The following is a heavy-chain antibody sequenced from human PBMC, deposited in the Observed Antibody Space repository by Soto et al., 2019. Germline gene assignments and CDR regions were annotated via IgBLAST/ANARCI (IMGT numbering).Heavy chain of an antibody. Sequence: QVQLEQSGAELKKPGSSVKVSCKASGGPFSSYAINWVRQAPGQGLEWMGGITPIFGEPKYAQKFQGRVTITADIATSTAYMALSSLRSDDTAVYFCARGISSSIINWFDHWGQGTLVTVSS. CDR3: ARGISSSIINWFDH. V-gene: IGHV1-69*06. D-gene: IGHD3-10*01. CDR1: GGPFSSYA. CDR2: ITPIFGEP. J-gene: IGHJ5*02.